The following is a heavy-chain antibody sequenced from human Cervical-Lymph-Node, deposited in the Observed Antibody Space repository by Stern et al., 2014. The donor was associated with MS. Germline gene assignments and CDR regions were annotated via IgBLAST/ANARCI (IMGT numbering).Heavy chain of an antibody. CDR1: GYTFTDHY. V-gene: IGHV1-2*06. D-gene: IGHD6-25*01. J-gene: IGHJ4*02. CDR3: ARVYSGYDRGDY. Sequence: QVQLVQSGAEVKKPGASVKVSCKTSGYTFTDHYIHWVRQAPGQGLEWMGRITPAIGGANLGQNFQGRVTMTSDTSINTVYMELSGLRSDDTAVYYCARVYSGYDRGDYWGQGTLVTVSS. CDR2: ITPAIGGA.